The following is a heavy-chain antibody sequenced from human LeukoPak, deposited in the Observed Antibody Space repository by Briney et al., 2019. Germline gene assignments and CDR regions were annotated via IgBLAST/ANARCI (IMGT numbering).Heavy chain of an antibody. D-gene: IGHD6-6*01. CDR1: GFTFSDYY. Sequence: PGGSLRLSCAASGFTFSDYYMSWIRQAPGKGLEWVSYISSSGSTIYYADSVKGRFTISRDNSKNTLYLQMNSLRAEDTAVYYCAKDLESIAARPDYWGQGTLVTVSS. V-gene: IGHV3-11*01. CDR2: ISSSGSTI. J-gene: IGHJ4*02. CDR3: AKDLESIAARPDY.